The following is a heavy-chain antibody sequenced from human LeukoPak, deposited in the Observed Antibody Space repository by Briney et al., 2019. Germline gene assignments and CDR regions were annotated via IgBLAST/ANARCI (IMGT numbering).Heavy chain of an antibody. D-gene: IGHD6-19*01. J-gene: IGHJ4*02. V-gene: IGHV4-31*03. CDR2: IYYSGTT. CDR1: GDSINSGAYY. Sequence: SETLSLTCTVPGDSINSGAYYWSWIRQSPGKGLEWTGYIYYSGTTYYNPSLKSRVTISVDTSKNQFSLKLSSVTAADTAVYYCASVIAVAGCFDYWGQGTLVTVSS. CDR3: ASVIAVAGCFDY.